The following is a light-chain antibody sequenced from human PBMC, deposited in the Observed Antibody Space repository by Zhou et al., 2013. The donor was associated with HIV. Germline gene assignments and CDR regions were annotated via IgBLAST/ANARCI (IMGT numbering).Light chain of an antibody. V-gene: IGKV1-17*01. CDR2: SAS. J-gene: IGKJ1*01. Sequence: DIQMTQSPSSLSASVGDRVTITCRASQDIITSLVWYQQKPGKAPKRLIYSASSLQSGVPSRFSGSGSGTEFTLTISSLQLEDFATYYCLQHNSLPQTFGQGTKVEIK. CDR3: LQHNSLPQT. CDR1: QDIITS.